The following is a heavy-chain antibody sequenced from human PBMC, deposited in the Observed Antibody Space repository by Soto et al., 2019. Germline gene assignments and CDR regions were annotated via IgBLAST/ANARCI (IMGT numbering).Heavy chain of an antibody. CDR1: GFTFRTYS. CDR3: ARVYGIAVAGTLDF. Sequence: EVHLVESVGGLVQPGGSLRLSCAASGFTFRTYSMNWVRQAPGKGLEWVSYISSSTGTIYYADSVKGRFTISRDNAKNSLYLQMNSLRAEDTAVYYCARVYGIAVAGTLDFWGQGTLVTVSS. CDR2: ISSSTGTI. V-gene: IGHV3-48*01. D-gene: IGHD6-19*01. J-gene: IGHJ4*02.